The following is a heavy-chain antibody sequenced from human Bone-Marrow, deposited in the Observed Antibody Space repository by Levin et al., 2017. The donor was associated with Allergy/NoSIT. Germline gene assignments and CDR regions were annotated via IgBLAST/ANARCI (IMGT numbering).Heavy chain of an antibody. CDR1: GFSFRDYW. CDR2: INQYGNQK. D-gene: IGHD2-2*01. J-gene: IGHJ4*02. V-gene: IGHV3-7*03. Sequence: GGSLRLSCAASGFSFRDYWMYWIRQAPGEGLEWVANINQYGNQKYYVESVEGRFTISRDDDGSSLYLQMNRLTVEDTAVYYCVRGAWHDCSSRTCSLFDQWGQGTLVTVSS. CDR3: VRGAWHDCSSRTCSLFDQ.